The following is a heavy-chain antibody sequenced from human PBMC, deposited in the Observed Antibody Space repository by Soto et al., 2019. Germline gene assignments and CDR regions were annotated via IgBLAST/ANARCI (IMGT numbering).Heavy chain of an antibody. D-gene: IGHD2-15*01. V-gene: IGHV3-30-3*01. CDR3: ARDGGAY. J-gene: IGHJ4*02. CDR2: MSYDGSNK. Sequence: QVQLVESGGGVVQPGRSLRLSCAASGFTFSSYAMHWVRRAPGKGLEWMAVMSYDGSNKYYADSVKGRFTISRDNSKNTLYLQMNRLRPDDTALYYCARDGGAYWGQGTLVIVSS. CDR1: GFTFSSYA.